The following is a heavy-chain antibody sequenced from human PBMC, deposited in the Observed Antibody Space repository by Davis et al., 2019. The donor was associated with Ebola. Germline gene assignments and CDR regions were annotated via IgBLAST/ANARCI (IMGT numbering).Heavy chain of an antibody. CDR3: AKGGYCSGGSCYRTSDAFDI. CDR1: GFTFSSYG. Sequence: GGSLRLSCAASGFTFSSYGMHWVRQAPGKGLEWVAVIWYDGSNKYYADSVKGRFTISRDNSKNTLYLQMNSLRAEDTAVYYCAKGGYCSGGSCYRTSDAFDIWGQGTMVTVSS. CDR2: IWYDGSNK. V-gene: IGHV3-30*02. J-gene: IGHJ3*02. D-gene: IGHD2-15*01.